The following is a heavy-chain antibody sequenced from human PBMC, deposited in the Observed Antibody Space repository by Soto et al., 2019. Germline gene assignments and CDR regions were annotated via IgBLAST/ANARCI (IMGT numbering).Heavy chain of an antibody. CDR1: GGSFSGYY. CDR2: INHSGST. D-gene: IGHD3-22*01. CDR3: ARGIGNDSGGLDP. J-gene: IGHJ5*02. Sequence: QVQLQQWGAGLLKPSETLSLTCAVYGGSFSGYYWSWIRQPPGKGLEWIGEINHSGSTNYNPSLRIRVPFSVDRPKNRLPLRLSFVTAGETAVYSCARGIGNDSGGLDPWGQGTLVTVSS. V-gene: IGHV4-34*01.